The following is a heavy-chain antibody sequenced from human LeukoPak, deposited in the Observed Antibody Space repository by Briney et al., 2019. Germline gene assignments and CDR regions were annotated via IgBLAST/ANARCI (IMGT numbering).Heavy chain of an antibody. CDR2: IYDSEST. D-gene: IGHD4-23*01. CDR1: GGSMSSSNYY. Sequence: PSETLSLTCTVSGGSMSSSNYYWGWIRQPPGKGLEWIGSIYDSESTHHNPSLKSRATTSVDPSKRQFSRKLSSVTTTHTAVYFCAGQSSMTTVVFDYWGQGTLVTLSS. J-gene: IGHJ4*02. V-gene: IGHV4-39*01. CDR3: AGQSSMTTVVFDY.